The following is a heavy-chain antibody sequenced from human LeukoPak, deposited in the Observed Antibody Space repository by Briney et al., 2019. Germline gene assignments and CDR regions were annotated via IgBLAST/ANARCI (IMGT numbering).Heavy chain of an antibody. J-gene: IGHJ5*02. CDR3: AKDSGTVVTTTWFDP. Sequence: GGSLRLSCAASGFTFSSYAMSWVRQAPGKGLEWVSAISGSGGSTYYADSVKGRFTISRDNSKNTLYPQMNSLRAEDTAVYYCAKDSGTVVTTTWFDPWGQGTLVTVSS. V-gene: IGHV3-23*01. CDR2: ISGSGGST. CDR1: GFTFSSYA. D-gene: IGHD4-23*01.